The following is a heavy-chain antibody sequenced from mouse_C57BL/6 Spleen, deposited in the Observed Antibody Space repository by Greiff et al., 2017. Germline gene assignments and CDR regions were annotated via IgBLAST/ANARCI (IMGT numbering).Heavy chain of an antibody. V-gene: IGHV7-3*01. CDR1: GFTFTDYY. D-gene: IGHD1-1*01. J-gene: IGHJ4*01. Sequence: VKLVESGGGLVQPGGSLSLSCAASGFTFTDYYMSWVRQPPGKALEWLGFIRNKANGYTTEYSASVKGRFTISRDNSQSILYLQMNSLRAEDSATYYCARYGYYGSSQGYAMDYWGQGTSVTVSS. CDR2: IRNKANGYTT. CDR3: ARYGYYGSSQGYAMDY.